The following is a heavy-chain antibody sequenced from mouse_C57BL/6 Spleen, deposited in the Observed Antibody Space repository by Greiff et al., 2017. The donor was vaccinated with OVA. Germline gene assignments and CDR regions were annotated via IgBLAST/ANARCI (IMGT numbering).Heavy chain of an antibody. CDR3: SREEFATRYFDV. V-gene: IGHV1-39*01. Sequence: VQLQQSGPELVKPGASVKISCKASGYSFTDYTMNWVKQSNGKSLEWIGVINPNYGTTSYNQKFKGKATLTVDQSSSTAYMQLNSLTSEDSAVYYCSREEFATRYFDVWGTGTTVTVSS. D-gene: IGHD1-1*01. CDR2: INPNYGTT. J-gene: IGHJ1*03. CDR1: GYSFTDYT.